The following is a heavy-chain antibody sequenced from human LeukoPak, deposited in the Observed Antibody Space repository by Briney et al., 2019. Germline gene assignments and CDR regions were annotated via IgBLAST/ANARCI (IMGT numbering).Heavy chain of an antibody. Sequence: SETLSLTCSVSDDSITMYYWTWIRQPPGKGLEWIGYVHYSGSTNYNPSLKSRVTISVDTSKNQFSLKLSSVTTADTAVYYCACLTTADAFDIWGQGTMVTVSS. CDR2: VHYSGST. V-gene: IGHV4-59*01. CDR1: DDSITMYY. D-gene: IGHD3-22*01. J-gene: IGHJ3*02. CDR3: ACLTTADAFDI.